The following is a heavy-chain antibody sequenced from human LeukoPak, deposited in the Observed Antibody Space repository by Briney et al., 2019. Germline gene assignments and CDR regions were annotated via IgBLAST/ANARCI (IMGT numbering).Heavy chain of an antibody. Sequence: GRSLRLSCAASGFTFDDYAMHWVRQAPGKGLEWVSGISWNSGSIGYAASVKGRFTISRENAENSLYLQMNSLRAEDTALSYCAKDAYYDFWSGYYMDVWGKGTTVTVSS. J-gene: IGHJ6*03. CDR1: GFTFDDYA. V-gene: IGHV3-9*01. CDR3: AKDAYYDFWSGYYMDV. D-gene: IGHD3-3*01. CDR2: ISWNSGSI.